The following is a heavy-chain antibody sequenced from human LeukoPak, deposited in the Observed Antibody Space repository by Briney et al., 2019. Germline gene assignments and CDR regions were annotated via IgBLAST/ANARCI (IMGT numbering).Heavy chain of an antibody. Sequence: GGSLRLSCAASGFTFSSYEMNWVRQAPGKGLEWVSYISTGSSTIYYGDSVKGRFTISRDNAKNSLYLQMNSLRDEDTAVYYCAKIGTTVVTPDYWGQGTRVTVSS. V-gene: IGHV3-48*02. J-gene: IGHJ4*02. CDR3: AKIGTTVVTPDY. D-gene: IGHD4-23*01. CDR1: GFTFSSYE. CDR2: ISTGSSTI.